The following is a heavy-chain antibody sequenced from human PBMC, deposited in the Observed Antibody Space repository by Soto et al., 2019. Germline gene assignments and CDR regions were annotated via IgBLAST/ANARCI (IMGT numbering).Heavy chain of an antibody. CDR3: ARDLGGPDY. CDR1: GFSLSPYW. J-gene: IGHJ4*02. CDR2: LSSDGFGA. D-gene: IGHD3-16*01. Sequence: LILSCASSGFSLSPYWMHLVRQVPGRGLEWVARLSSDGFGAAYADSVKGRFFISRDIARNTLSLQMNSLRADDTAVYYCARDLGGPDYWGRGTSVTVSS. V-gene: IGHV3-74*03.